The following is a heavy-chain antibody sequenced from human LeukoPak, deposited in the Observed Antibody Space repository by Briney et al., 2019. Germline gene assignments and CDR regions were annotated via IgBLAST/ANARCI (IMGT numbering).Heavy chain of an antibody. CDR3: ARGVNTATGFSAYFDY. V-gene: IGHV4-34*01. CDR1: GGSFSGYY. J-gene: IGHJ4*02. CDR2: INHSGST. D-gene: IGHD5-18*01. Sequence: SETLSLTCAVYGGSFSGYYWSWIRQPPGKGLEWIGEINHSGSTNYNPSLKSRVTISVDTSKNQFSLKLSSVTAADTAVYYCARGVNTATGFSAYFDYGGQGTLVTVSS.